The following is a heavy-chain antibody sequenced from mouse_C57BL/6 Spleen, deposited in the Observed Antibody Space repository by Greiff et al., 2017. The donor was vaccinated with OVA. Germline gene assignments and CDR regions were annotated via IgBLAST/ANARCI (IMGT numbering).Heavy chain of an antibody. D-gene: IGHD2-4*01. CDR3: TAPDDYDGFDY. Sequence: EVQLEESGGGLVQPGGSMKLSCVASGFTFSNYWMNWVRQSPEKGLEWVAQIRLKSDNYATHYAESVKGRFTISRDDSKSSVYLQMNNLRAEDTGIYYCTAPDDYDGFDYWGQGTTLTVSS. V-gene: IGHV6-3*01. CDR1: GFTFSNYW. J-gene: IGHJ2*01. CDR2: IRLKSDNYAT.